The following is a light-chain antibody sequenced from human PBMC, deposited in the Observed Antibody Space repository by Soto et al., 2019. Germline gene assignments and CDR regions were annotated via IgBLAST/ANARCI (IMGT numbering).Light chain of an antibody. Sequence: EIVLTQSPATLSLSPGERATLSCRASQSISSYLAWYQQKPGQAPRLLIYDTSNRATGIPARFSGSVSGTDFTLTISTPERQPIAAYSCQQRSNWPPLTFGGGSKVEIK. CDR2: DTS. J-gene: IGKJ4*01. CDR1: QSISSY. V-gene: IGKV3-11*01. CDR3: QQRSNWPPLT.